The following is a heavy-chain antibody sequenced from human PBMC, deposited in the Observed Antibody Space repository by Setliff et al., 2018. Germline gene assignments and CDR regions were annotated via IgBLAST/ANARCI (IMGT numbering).Heavy chain of an antibody. CDR2: INSGGGNT. Sequence: PGGSLRLSCAASGFTFSSYPMSWVRQAPGKGLEWVSAINSGGGNTYYADSVKGRFSISRDNSKNTLYLQMNSLRAEDTAVYYCAKKMGSGSFLFDYWGQGTLVTVSS. J-gene: IGHJ4*02. CDR1: GFTFSSYP. D-gene: IGHD1-26*01. CDR3: AKKMGSGSFLFDY. V-gene: IGHV3-23*01.